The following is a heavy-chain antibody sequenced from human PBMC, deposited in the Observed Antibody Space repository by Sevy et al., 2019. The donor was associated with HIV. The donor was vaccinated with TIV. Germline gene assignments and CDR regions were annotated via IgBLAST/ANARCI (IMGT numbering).Heavy chain of an antibody. V-gene: IGHV4-39*01. D-gene: IGHD3-9*01. CDR1: GDSINSNDYY. Sequence: SETLSLTCGVSGDSINSNDYYWGWIRQPPGKGLEWIGTIYYSGSTYYNPSLKSRVTISVDTSKNQFSLKLTSVTAADTALYYCARHLPLAYFEILTPDSRPFDNWGQGTLVTVSS. CDR2: IYYSGST. CDR3: ARHLPLAYFEILTPDSRPFDN. J-gene: IGHJ4*02.